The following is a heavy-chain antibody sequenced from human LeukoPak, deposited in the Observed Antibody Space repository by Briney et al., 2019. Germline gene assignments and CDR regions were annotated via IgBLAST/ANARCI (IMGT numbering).Heavy chain of an antibody. D-gene: IGHD6-13*01. CDR3: ARAIRAPGTPENAFDI. CDR2: ISRDGTDK. J-gene: IGHJ3*02. V-gene: IGHV3-30*04. Sequence: PGGSLRLSCAASGFSFSNYAMHWVRQAPGEGLECVAVISRDGTDKYYADSVKGRLTISRDNSQSTLYLHMNSLSTEDTALYYCARAIRAPGTPENAFDIWGQGTMVTVSS. CDR1: GFSFSNYA.